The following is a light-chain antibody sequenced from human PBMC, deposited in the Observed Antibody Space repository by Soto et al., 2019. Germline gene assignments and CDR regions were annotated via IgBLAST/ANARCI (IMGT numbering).Light chain of an antibody. CDR2: KAS. CDR3: QQYYGYPWT. J-gene: IGKJ1*01. CDR1: QSISNW. V-gene: IGKV1-5*03. Sequence: DIQMTQSPSTLSASVGDRVTITCRASQSISNWLAWYQQKPGKAPKVLIYKASSLETGVPSRFSGSGAGTEFTLTISSLQPDDFATYYCQQYYGYPWTFGQGTKVEIK.